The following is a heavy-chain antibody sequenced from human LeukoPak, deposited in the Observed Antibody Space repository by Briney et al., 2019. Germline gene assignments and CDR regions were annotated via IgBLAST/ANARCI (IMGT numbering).Heavy chain of an antibody. CDR1: GFTLSSYA. V-gene: IGHV3-30*04. CDR2: ISYDGSNK. J-gene: IGHJ6*02. Sequence: PGRSLRLSCAASGFTLSSYAMHWVRQAPGKGLEWVAVISYDGSNKYYADSVKGRFTISRDNSKNTLYLQMNSLRAEDTAVYYCASTGVVVAVRFGMDVWGQGTTVTVSS. CDR3: ASTGVVVAVRFGMDV. D-gene: IGHD2-15*01.